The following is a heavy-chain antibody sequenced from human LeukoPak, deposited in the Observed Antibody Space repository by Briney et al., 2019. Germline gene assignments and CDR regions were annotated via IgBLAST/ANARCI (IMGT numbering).Heavy chain of an antibody. CDR2: INHSGST. D-gene: IGHD3-9*01. V-gene: IGHV4-39*07. Sequence: PSETLSLTCTVSGGSISSSSYYWSWIRQPPGKGLEWIGEINHSGSTNYNPSLKSRVTISVDTSKNQFSLKLSSVTAADTAVYYCARDSSVILTGPYGMDVWGQGTTVTVSS. J-gene: IGHJ6*02. CDR3: ARDSSVILTGPYGMDV. CDR1: GGSISSSSYY.